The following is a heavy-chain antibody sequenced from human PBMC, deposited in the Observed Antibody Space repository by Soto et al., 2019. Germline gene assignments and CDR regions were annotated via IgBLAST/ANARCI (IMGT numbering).Heavy chain of an antibody. CDR3: ARDLVVVPAAMRVRAFDI. D-gene: IGHD2-2*01. J-gene: IGHJ3*02. V-gene: IGHV3-48*01. CDR1: GFTLSSYS. CDR2: ISSSSSTI. Sequence: PGGSLRLSCAASGFTLSSYSMNWVRQAPEKGLEWVSYISSSSSTIYYADSVKGRFTISRDNAKNSLYLQMNSLRAEDTAVYYCARDLVVVPAAMRVRAFDIWGQGTMVTVSS.